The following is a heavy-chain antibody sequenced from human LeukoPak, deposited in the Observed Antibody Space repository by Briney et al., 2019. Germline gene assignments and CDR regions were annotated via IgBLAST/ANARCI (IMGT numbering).Heavy chain of an antibody. CDR1: GFTFSNYE. CDR2: ISSSGSTI. CDR3: ASTARLDY. V-gene: IGHV3-48*03. J-gene: IGHJ4*02. D-gene: IGHD5-18*01. Sequence: GGSLRLSCAASGFTFSNYEMNWVRQAPGKGLEWVSHISSSGSTIYYADSVKGRFTISRDNAKNSLYLQMNSLRAEDTAVYHCASTARLDYWGQGTQVTVSS.